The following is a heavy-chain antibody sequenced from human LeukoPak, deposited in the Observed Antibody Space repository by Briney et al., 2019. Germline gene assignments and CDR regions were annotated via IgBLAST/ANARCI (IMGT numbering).Heavy chain of an antibody. D-gene: IGHD3-22*01. CDR1: GGSISSYY. Sequence: SETLSLTCTVSGGSISSYYWSWIRQSPGKGLECIGYIHYTGSTNYNPSLKSRVTISVDTSKNQFSLKLSSVTAADTAVYYCAREFPASRSSGYYYRPSYFDYWGQGTLVTVSS. V-gene: IGHV4-59*12. CDR3: AREFPASRSSGYYYRPSYFDY. J-gene: IGHJ4*02. CDR2: IHYTGST.